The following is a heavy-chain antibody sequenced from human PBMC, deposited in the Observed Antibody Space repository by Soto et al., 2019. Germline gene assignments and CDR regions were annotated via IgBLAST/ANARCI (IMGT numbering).Heavy chain of an antibody. CDR2: ISSNGGST. CDR1: GFTFSSYA. J-gene: IGHJ6*02. CDR3: VRGNFDWLLPDYYYYGMDV. Sequence: HPGGSLRLSCSASGFTFSSYAMHWVRQAPGKGLEYVSAISSNGGSTYYADSVKGRFTISRDNSKNTLYLQMSSLRAEDTAVYYCVRGNFDWLLPDYYYYGMDVWGQGTTVTVSS. D-gene: IGHD3-9*01. V-gene: IGHV3-64D*06.